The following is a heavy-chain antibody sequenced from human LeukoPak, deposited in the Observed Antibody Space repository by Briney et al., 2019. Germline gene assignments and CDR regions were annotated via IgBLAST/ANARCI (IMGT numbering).Heavy chain of an antibody. CDR2: ISSSSSYI. J-gene: IGHJ6*03. V-gene: IGHV3-21*01. CDR3: ARDRYVSTWYYYYYMDV. Sequence: GSLRLSCAASGFTFSSYSMNWVRQAPGKGLEWVSSISSSSSYIYYADSVKGRFTIPRDNAKNSLYLQMNSLRAEDTAVYYYARDRYVSTWYYYYYMDVWGKGTTVTVSS. CDR1: GFTFSSYS. D-gene: IGHD5-12*01.